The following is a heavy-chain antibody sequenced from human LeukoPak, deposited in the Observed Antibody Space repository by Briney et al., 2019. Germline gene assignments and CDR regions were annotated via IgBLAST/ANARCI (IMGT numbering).Heavy chain of an antibody. CDR3: AKDVLRGFSYGFFDP. CDR1: GYTFSGYF. V-gene: IGHV1-2*02. CDR2: INPNNDAT. D-gene: IGHD5-18*01. Sequence: ASVKVSCKASGYTFSGYFIHWVRQAPGQGLEWMGWINPNNDATNYAQKFHGRVTMTSDTSISTAYMDLSRLRSDDTAVYYCAKDVLRGFSYGFFDPWGQGTLVTVSS. J-gene: IGHJ5*02.